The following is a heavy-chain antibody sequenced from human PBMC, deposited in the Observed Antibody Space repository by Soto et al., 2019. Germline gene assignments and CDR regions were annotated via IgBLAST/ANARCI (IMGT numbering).Heavy chain of an antibody. CDR3: AKMREEYYYYGLDV. CDR2: ISAGDTT. V-gene: IGHV3-23*01. Sequence: GGSLRLSCAASGFTFSSYGMEWVRQASGKGLEWVSGISAGDTTYYADSVKGRFTVSRDNPTNTLYLQMNSLRAEDTAVYYCAKMREEYYYYGLDVWGQGTTVTVSS. CDR1: GFTFSSYG. J-gene: IGHJ6*02.